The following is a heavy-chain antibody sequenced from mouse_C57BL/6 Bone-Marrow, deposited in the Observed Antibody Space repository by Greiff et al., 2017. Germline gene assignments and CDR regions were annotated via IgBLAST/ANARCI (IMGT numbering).Heavy chain of an antibody. J-gene: IGHJ2*01. V-gene: IGHV1-64*01. Sequence: VQLQQPGAELVKPGASVKLSCKASGYTFTSYWMHWVKQRPGQGLEWIGMIHPNSGSTNYNEKFKSKATLTVDKSSSTAYMQLSSLTSEDSAVYYCAFTTVGYYFDYWGQGTTLTVSS. CDR2: IHPNSGST. CDR3: AFTTVGYYFDY. D-gene: IGHD1-1*01. CDR1: GYTFTSYW.